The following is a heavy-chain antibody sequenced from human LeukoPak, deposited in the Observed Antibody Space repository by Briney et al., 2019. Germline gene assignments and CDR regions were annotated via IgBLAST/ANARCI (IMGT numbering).Heavy chain of an antibody. CDR3: TNLPTAVTRVNY. D-gene: IGHD4-17*01. CDR1: GFIFSTYA. J-gene: IGHJ4*02. V-gene: IGHV3-23*01. Sequence: GGSLRLSCAASGFIFSTYAMTWVRQAPGQGLEWISTITGSGGTSYYSDSVKGRFTNSRDNTKNSLYLQMCRLRSEDTALYYCTNLPTAVTRVNYWGQGSLVSVSS. CDR2: ITGSGGTS.